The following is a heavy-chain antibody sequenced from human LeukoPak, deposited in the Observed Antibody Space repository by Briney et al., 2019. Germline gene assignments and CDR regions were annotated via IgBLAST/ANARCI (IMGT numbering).Heavy chain of an antibody. J-gene: IGHJ4*02. V-gene: IGHV1-69*13. CDR2: IIPIFGTA. CDR1: GGTFSSYA. Sequence: SVKLSCTASGGTFSSYAISWVRQAPGQGLEWMGGIIPIFGTANYAQKFQARVTITADESTSTAYMELSSLRSEDTAVYYCARDERRLGYFAYWGQGTLVTVSS. CDR3: ARDERRLGYFAY. D-gene: IGHD1-1*01.